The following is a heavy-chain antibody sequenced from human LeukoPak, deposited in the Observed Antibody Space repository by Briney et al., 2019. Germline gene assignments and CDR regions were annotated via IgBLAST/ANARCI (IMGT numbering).Heavy chain of an antibody. CDR1: GFTLSSYA. CDR3: TRDLFN. V-gene: IGHV3-23*01. CDR2: ISDSGNT. J-gene: IGHJ4*02. Sequence: GGSLRLSCAASGFTLSSYAMSWVRQAPGRGLEWVSAISDSGNTYHADSVKGRFTIARDNSKNTLYLQMNSLRADDTAVYYCTRDLFNWGQGTLVTVSS.